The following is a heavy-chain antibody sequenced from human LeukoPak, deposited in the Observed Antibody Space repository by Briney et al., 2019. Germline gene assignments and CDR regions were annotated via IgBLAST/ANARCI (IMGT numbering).Heavy chain of an antibody. D-gene: IGHD6-19*01. J-gene: IGHJ4*02. V-gene: IGHV3-30*18. Sequence: PGGSLRLSCAASGFTFSSYGMHWVRQAPGKGLEWVAVVSYDETNKYYADSVKGRFTISRDNSKNTFYLQMNSLRAEDTAVYYCVKEKYSSGWFSPFAYWGQGTLVTVSS. CDR2: VSYDETNK. CDR3: VKEKYSSGWFSPFAY. CDR1: GFTFSSYG.